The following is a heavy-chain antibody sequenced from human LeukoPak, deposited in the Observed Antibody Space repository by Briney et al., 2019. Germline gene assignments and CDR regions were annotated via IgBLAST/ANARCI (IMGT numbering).Heavy chain of an antibody. CDR2: IYNSGAKI. CDR1: GLTFSTYS. V-gene: IGHV3-23*01. Sequence: GGSLRLSCAVSGLTFSTYSMTWVRQGPGKGLEWVSSIYNSGAKIFYADSVKGRFTISRGNSKNMLYLQMNSLRVEDTAVYYCAKDVAPDSGWDLDYWGQGTLVTVSS. J-gene: IGHJ4*02. D-gene: IGHD6-19*01. CDR3: AKDVAPDSGWDLDY.